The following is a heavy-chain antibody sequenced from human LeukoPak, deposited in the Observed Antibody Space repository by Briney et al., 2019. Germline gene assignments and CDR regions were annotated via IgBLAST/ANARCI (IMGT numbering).Heavy chain of an antibody. CDR3: ARGEKYCSGGSCYSYFDY. D-gene: IGHD2-15*01. CDR2: SNHSGST. V-gene: IGHV4-34*01. Sequence: PSETLSLTCAVYGGSFIGYYWSWIRQPPGKGLDWIGESNHSGSTNYNPSRKSRVTISVVTSKNQFSLKLSSVTAADTAVYYCARGEKYCSGGSCYSYFDYWGQGTLVTVSS. J-gene: IGHJ4*02. CDR1: GGSFIGYY.